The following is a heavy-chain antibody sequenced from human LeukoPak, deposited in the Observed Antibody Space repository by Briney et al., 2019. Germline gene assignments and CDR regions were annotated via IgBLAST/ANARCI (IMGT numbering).Heavy chain of an antibody. CDR3: ARDIKSEIPPHYYYYYYMDV. CDR1: GYTFTSYG. J-gene: IGHJ6*03. D-gene: IGHD2-2*02. CDR2: ISAYNGNT. V-gene: IGHV1-18*01. Sequence: ASVKVSCKASGYTFTSYGIIWVRQAPGQGLEWMGWISAYNGNTNYAQKLQGRVTMTTDTSTSTAYMELRSLRSDDTAVYYCARDIKSEIPPHYYYYYYMDVWGKGTTVTVSS.